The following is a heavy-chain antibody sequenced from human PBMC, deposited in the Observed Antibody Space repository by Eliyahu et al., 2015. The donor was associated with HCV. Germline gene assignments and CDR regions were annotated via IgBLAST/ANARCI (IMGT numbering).Heavy chain of an antibody. J-gene: IGHJ6*02. V-gene: IGHV3-7*04. D-gene: IGHD2-2*01. CDR3: AREGYCSSTSCYYYGMDV. CDR1: GFTFSSYW. Sequence: EVQLVESGGGLVQPGGSLRLSCAASGFTFSSYWMSWVRQAPGKGLEWVANIKQDGSEKYYVDSVKGRFTISRDNAKNSLYLQMNSLRAEDTAVYYCAREGYCSSTSCYYYGMDVWGQGTTVTVSS. CDR2: IKQDGSEK.